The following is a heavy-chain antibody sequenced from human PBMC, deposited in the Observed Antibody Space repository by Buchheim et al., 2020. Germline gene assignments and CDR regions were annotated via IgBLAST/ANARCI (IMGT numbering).Heavy chain of an antibody. CDR3: ASSSRRWLQSYYGMDV. Sequence: QVQLVESGGGVVQPGRSLRPSCAASGFTFSSYGMHWVRQAPGKGLEWVAVIWYDGSNKYYADSVKGRFTISRDNSKNTLYLQMNSLRAEDTAVYYCASSSRRWLQSYYGMDVWGQGTT. D-gene: IGHD5-24*01. V-gene: IGHV3-33*01. J-gene: IGHJ6*02. CDR1: GFTFSSYG. CDR2: IWYDGSNK.